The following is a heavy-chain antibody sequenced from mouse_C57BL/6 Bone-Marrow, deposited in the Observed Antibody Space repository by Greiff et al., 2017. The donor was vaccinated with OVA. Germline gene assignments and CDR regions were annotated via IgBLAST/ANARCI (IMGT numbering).Heavy chain of an antibody. V-gene: IGHV5-12*01. CDR2: ISNGGGST. D-gene: IGHD2-5*01. CDR1: GFTFSDYY. J-gene: IGHJ4*01. CDR3: ARRRYSKEMDD. Sequence: EVKLMESGGGLVQPGGSLKLSCAASGFTFSDYYMYWVRQTPEKRLEWVAYISNGGGSTYYPDTVKGRFTISRDNAKNTLYLQMSRLKSEDTAMYYCARRRYSKEMDDWGQGTSVTVSS.